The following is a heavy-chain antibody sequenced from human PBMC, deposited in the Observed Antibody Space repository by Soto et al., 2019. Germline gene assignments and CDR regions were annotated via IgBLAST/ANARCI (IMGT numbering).Heavy chain of an antibody. V-gene: IGHV3-23*02. Sequence: GGSLRLSCAVSGFTISSYAMSWVRQAPGKGLQWVSGISVSGGSTYYGDSVKGRFTISRDNSKNTLYLQMNSLRAEDTAVYYCAKGWGTMIVVVSYGMDVWGQGTTVTVSS. J-gene: IGHJ6*02. D-gene: IGHD3-22*01. CDR2: ISVSGGST. CDR1: GFTISSYA. CDR3: AKGWGTMIVVVSYGMDV.